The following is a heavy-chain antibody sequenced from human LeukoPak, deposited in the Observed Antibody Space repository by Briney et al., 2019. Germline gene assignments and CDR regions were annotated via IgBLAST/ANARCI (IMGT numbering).Heavy chain of an antibody. J-gene: IGHJ4*02. Sequence: SGGSLRLSCAASGFTFDDYGMSWVRQAPGKGLEWVSGINWNGGSTGYADSVKGRFTISRDNAKNSLYLQMNSLRAEDTALYYCARSGGGYYYDSSGYTYYFDYWGQGTLVTVSS. V-gene: IGHV3-20*04. D-gene: IGHD3-22*01. CDR3: ARSGGGYYYDSSGYTYYFDY. CDR1: GFTFDDYG. CDR2: INWNGGST.